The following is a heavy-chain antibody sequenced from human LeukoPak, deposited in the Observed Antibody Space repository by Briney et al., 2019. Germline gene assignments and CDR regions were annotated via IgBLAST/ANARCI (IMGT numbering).Heavy chain of an antibody. D-gene: IGHD6-6*01. CDR3: ARSDEQLVFSR. CDR1: GGSISSHY. J-gene: IGHJ4*02. Sequence: PSETLSLTCTVSGGSISSHYWSWIRQPPGKGLEWIGEINHSGSTNYNPSLKSRVTISVDTSKNQFSLKLSSVTAADTAVYYCARSDEQLVFSRWGQGTLVTVSS. V-gene: IGHV4-34*01. CDR2: INHSGST.